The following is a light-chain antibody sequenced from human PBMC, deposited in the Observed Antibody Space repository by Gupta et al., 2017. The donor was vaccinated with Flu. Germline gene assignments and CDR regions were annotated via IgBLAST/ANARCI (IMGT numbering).Light chain of an antibody. Sequence: DPVMTQSPLSLPVTLGQPASISCRSSESLVYSDGDSYVSWFHQRPGQSPRRLIYKASNRDSGVPDRISGSGSGTDFTLTISRLEAEDVGVYYCMHSIRWPWTFGQGTKVEI. CDR3: MHSIRWPWT. CDR1: ESLVYSDGDSY. V-gene: IGKV2-30*01. CDR2: KAS. J-gene: IGKJ1*01.